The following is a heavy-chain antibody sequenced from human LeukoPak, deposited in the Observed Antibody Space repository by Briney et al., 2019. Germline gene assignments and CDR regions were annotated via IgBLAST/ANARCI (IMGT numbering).Heavy chain of an antibody. CDR2: IYYSGTT. CDR3: ARWEGGSYYDFDY. J-gene: IGHJ4*02. Sequence: PSETLSVTCTVSDGSISSSSYYWGWIRQPPGKGLEWIGSIYYSGTTYYNPFLKSRVTISVDTSKNQFSLKLRSVTAADTAVYYCARWEGGSYYDFDYWGQGTLVTVSS. V-gene: IGHV4-39*01. D-gene: IGHD1-26*01. CDR1: DGSISSSSYY.